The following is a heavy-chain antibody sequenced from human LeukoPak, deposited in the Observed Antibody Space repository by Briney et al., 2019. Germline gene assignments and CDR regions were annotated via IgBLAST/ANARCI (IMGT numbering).Heavy chain of an antibody. D-gene: IGHD4-17*01. CDR3: ARDDDYADYVIDY. J-gene: IGHJ4*02. Sequence: GGSLRLSCAASGFTLSSYAMSWVRQAPGKGLEWVSAISDSGNTYHADSVKGRFTISRDNSRNTLYLQMNSLRAEDTAVYYCARDDDYADYVIDYWGQGTLVTVSS. V-gene: IGHV3-23*01. CDR2: ISDSGNT. CDR1: GFTLSSYA.